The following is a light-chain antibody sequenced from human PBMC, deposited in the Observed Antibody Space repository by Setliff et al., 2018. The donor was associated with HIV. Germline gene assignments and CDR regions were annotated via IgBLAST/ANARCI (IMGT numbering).Light chain of an antibody. J-gene: IGLJ1*01. CDR3: GAYTISSTQV. V-gene: IGLV2-14*03. Sequence: QSVLTQPASVSGSPGQSITLSCTGTSSDIGYYNYVSWYQQHPGKVPKLMVYDVTNRPSGVSNRFSGSKSGNTASLTISGLQAEDEAHYYCGAYTISSTQVVGTGTKVTVL. CDR1: SSDIGYYNY. CDR2: DVT.